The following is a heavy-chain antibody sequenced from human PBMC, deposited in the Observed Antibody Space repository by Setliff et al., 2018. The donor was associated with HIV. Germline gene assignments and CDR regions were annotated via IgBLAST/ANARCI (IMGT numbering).Heavy chain of an antibody. V-gene: IGHV4-31*03. CDR2: IYYTGST. J-gene: IGHJ6*03. Sequence: NPSETLSLTCTVSGGSISSRGDYWSWVRQHPGKGLEWIGYIYYTGSTYSNPSLQSRVRISVDTSKNQFSLRLNSVTAADTAVYYCARDSANGKTANLNYLDVWGKGTTVTVS. D-gene: IGHD2-8*01. CDR1: GGSISSRGDY. CDR3: ARDSANGKTANLNYLDV.